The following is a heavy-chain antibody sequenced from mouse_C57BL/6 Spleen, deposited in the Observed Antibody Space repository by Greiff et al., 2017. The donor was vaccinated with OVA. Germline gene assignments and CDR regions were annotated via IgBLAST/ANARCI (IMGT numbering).Heavy chain of an antibody. Sequence: QVQLKQPGAELVRPGSSVKLSCKASGYTFTSYWMDWVKQRPGQGLEWIGNIYPSDSETHYNQKFKDKATLTVDKSSSTAYMQLSSLTSEDSAVYYCARTSYGNYGCFAYWGQGTLVTVSA. CDR2: IYPSDSET. D-gene: IGHD2-1*01. CDR1: GYTFTSYW. V-gene: IGHV1-61*01. CDR3: ARTSYGNYGCFAY. J-gene: IGHJ3*01.